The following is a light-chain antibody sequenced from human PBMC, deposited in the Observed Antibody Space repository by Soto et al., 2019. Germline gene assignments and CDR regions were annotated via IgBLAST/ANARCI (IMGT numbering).Light chain of an antibody. V-gene: IGKV1-8*01. CDR1: QGISSY. CDR2: AAS. CDR3: QQYYSYPGT. J-gene: IGKJ4*01. Sequence: AIRMTQSPSSFSASTGDRVTITCRASQGISSYLAWYQQKPGKAPNLLIYAASTLQSGVPSRFSGSGSGTDFTLTISCLQSEDFATYYCQQYYSYPGTFGGGTKVEIK.